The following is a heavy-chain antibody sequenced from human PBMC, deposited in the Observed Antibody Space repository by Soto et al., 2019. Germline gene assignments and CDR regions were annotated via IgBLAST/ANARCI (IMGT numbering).Heavy chain of an antibody. V-gene: IGHV1-18*01. Sequence: ASVKVSFKTSGYTFSSIGISWVRQAPGQGLEWMGWISPHKGDTYYAQRLQGRVTMTTDTSTSTAYMELRSLRSDDTAVYFCARDLDGSGSYYTNYWGQGTLVTVPQ. J-gene: IGHJ4*02. CDR1: GYTFSSIG. CDR3: ARDLDGSGSYYTNY. CDR2: ISPHKGDT. D-gene: IGHD3-10*01.